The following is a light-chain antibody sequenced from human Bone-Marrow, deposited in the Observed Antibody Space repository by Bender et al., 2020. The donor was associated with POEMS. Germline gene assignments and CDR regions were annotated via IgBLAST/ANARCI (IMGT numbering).Light chain of an antibody. J-gene: IGLJ3*02. Sequence: QSALTQPASVSGSPGQSITISCTGTSSDVGGYNSVAWYQQHPGKAPKLMIYDVSNRPSGIPDRFSGSNSGNTATLTVSRVEAGDEADYYCQVWDSNIDHWVFGGGTKLTVL. CDR3: QVWDSNIDHWV. CDR2: DVS. V-gene: IGLV2-14*01. CDR1: SSDVGGYNS.